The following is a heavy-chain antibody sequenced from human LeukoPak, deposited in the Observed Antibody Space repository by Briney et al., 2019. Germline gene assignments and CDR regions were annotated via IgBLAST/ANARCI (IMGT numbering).Heavy chain of an antibody. CDR2: ISSNGGST. V-gene: IGHV3-64*01. CDR3: ARESIVGATGAFDI. D-gene: IGHD1-26*01. CDR1: GFTFSSYA. J-gene: IGHJ3*02. Sequence: PGGSLRLSCAASGFTFSSYAMHWVRQAPGKGLEYVPAISSNGGSTYYANSVKGRFTISRDNSKNTLYLQMGSLRAEDMAVYYCARESIVGATGAFDIWGQGTMVTVSS.